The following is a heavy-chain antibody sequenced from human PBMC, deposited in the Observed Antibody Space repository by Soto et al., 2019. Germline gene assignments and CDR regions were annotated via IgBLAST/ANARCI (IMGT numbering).Heavy chain of an antibody. CDR3: AKDGGRGTVTTIWYFDL. V-gene: IGHV3-23*01. J-gene: IGHJ2*01. CDR1: GFTFSSYA. D-gene: IGHD4-17*01. CDR2: ISGSGGST. Sequence: EVQLLESGGGLVQPGGSLRLSCAASGFTFSSYAMSWVRQAPGKGLEWVSAISGSGGSTYYADSVKGRFTISRDNSKNTLYLQMNSLRAEDTAVYYCAKDGGRGTVTTIWYFDLWGRGTLVTVSS.